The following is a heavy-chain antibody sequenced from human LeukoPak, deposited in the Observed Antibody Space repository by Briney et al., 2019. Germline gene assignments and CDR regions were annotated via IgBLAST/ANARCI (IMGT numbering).Heavy chain of an antibody. CDR3: AKAPRDSSGYFLFCFDY. CDR2: IIWNSGSI. D-gene: IGHD3-22*01. V-gene: IGHV3-9*01. Sequence: GGSLRLSCAASGFTFGDYAIHWVRQAPGKGLEWVSGIIWNSGSIGYADSVKGRFTISRDSAKNSLYLQMNSLRAEDTAVYYCAKAPRDSSGYFLFCFDYWGQGTLVTVSS. CDR1: GFTFGDYA. J-gene: IGHJ4*02.